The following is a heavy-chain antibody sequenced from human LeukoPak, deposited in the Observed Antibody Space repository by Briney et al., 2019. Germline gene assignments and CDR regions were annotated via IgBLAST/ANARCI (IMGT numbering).Heavy chain of an antibody. CDR2: ISSSSSTI. CDR3: ARDRGGSYSAIDY. Sequence: GGSLRLSCGASGFTFSSYSMNWVRQAPGKGLEGVSFISSSSSTIYYADSVKGRFTISRDNAKNSLYLQMNSLRAEDTAVYYCARDRGGSYSAIDYWGQGTLVTVSS. V-gene: IGHV3-48*04. CDR1: GFTFSSYS. D-gene: IGHD1-26*01. J-gene: IGHJ4*02.